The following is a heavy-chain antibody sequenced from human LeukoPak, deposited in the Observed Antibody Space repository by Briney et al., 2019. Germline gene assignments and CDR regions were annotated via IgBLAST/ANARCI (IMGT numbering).Heavy chain of an antibody. D-gene: IGHD6-13*01. CDR2: IYYSGST. Sequence: PSETLSLTCTVSGYSISTGYYWGWIRQPPGKGLEWIGSIYYSGSTYYNPSLKSRVTISVDTSKNQFSLKLSSVTAADTAVYYCAGALIAAAGPFDYWGQGTLVTVSS. CDR3: AGALIAAAGPFDY. CDR1: GYSISTGYY. V-gene: IGHV4-38-2*02. J-gene: IGHJ4*02.